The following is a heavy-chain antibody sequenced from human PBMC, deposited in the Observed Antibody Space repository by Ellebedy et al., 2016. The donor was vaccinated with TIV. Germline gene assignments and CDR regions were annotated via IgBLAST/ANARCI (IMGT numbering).Heavy chain of an antibody. CDR3: ASPDSSGYYYYGMDV. J-gene: IGHJ6*02. CDR1: GFTFSAFS. D-gene: IGHD3-22*01. CDR2: ICGGTI. Sequence: PGGSLRLSCAASGFTFSAFSMNWVRQAPGKGLEWISYICGGTIYYAESVKGRFTISRDNAENSLYLQMNSLRAEDTAVYYCASPDSSGYYYYGMDVWGQGTTVTVSS. V-gene: IGHV3-48*01.